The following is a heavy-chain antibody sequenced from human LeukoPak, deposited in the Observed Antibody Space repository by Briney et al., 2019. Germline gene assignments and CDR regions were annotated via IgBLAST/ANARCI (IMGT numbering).Heavy chain of an antibody. CDR1: GFTFGDYA. V-gene: IGHV3-49*03. Sequence: GGSLRLSCTASGFTFGDYAVSWFRQAPGKGLEWVGFIRSKAYGGTTEYAASVKGRFTISRDDSKSIAYLQMNSLKTEDTAVYYCTGSTMIVVVPLDYWGQGTLVTVSS. D-gene: IGHD3-22*01. CDR3: TGSTMIVVVPLDY. CDR2: IRSKAYGGTT. J-gene: IGHJ4*02.